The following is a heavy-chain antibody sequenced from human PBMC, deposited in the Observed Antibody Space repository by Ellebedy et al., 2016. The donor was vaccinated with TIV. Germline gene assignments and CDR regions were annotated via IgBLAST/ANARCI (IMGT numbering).Heavy chain of an antibody. Sequence: ESLKISCTVSGDSISSYYWGWIRQPPGKGLEWIGYISYSGITNYNPSLKSRVTISVDTSRNQFSLRLSSVTAADTAVYYCARDSDYGDCFWDYWGQGTLVTVPS. CDR3: ARDSDYGDCFWDY. V-gene: IGHV4-59*01. CDR2: ISYSGIT. D-gene: IGHD4-17*01. J-gene: IGHJ4*02. CDR1: GDSISSYY.